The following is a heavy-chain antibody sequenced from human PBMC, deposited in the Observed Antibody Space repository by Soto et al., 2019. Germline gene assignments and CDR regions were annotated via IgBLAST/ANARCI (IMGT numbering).Heavy chain of an antibody. CDR1: GGTFSSYA. J-gene: IGHJ3*02. Sequence: QVQLVQSGAEVKKPGSSVKVSCKASGGTFSSYAISWVRQAPGQGLEWMGGIIPIFGTANYAQKFQGRVTITADESTSTAYMELSTLRSEDTAVYYCARGYYYDSSGYYDAFDIWGQGTMVTVSS. CDR3: ARGYYYDSSGYYDAFDI. D-gene: IGHD3-22*01. V-gene: IGHV1-69*01. CDR2: IIPIFGTA.